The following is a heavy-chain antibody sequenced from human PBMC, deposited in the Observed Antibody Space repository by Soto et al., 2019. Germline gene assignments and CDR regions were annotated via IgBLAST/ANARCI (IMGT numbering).Heavy chain of an antibody. Sequence: ASVKVSCKASGYTLTGYYMHWVRQAPGQGLEWMGWINPNSGGTNYAQKFQGRVTMTRDTSISTAYMELSRLRSDDTAVYYCARELAYDFWSGYYREFDYWGQGTLVTVSS. D-gene: IGHD3-3*01. CDR1: GYTLTGYY. J-gene: IGHJ4*02. CDR2: INPNSGGT. CDR3: ARELAYDFWSGYYREFDY. V-gene: IGHV1-2*02.